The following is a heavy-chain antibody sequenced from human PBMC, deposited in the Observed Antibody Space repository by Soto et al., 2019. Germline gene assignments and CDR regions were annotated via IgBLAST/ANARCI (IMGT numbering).Heavy chain of an antibody. V-gene: IGHV3-11*06. J-gene: IGHJ4*02. CDR1: GCLVSECY. CDR2: ISSSGTYI. Sequence: GGSLRLCCAASGCLVSECYMSWIRQAPGKGLEWIAYISSSGTYINYADSVKGRFTISRDNAKNSLYLQMNSLRAEDTAVYYCARASSSPSAQSHYWGPGPLVTL. D-gene: IGHD6-13*01. CDR3: ARASSSPSAQSHY.